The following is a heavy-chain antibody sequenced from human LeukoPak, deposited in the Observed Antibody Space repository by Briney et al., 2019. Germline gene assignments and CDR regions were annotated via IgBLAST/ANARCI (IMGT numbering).Heavy chain of an antibody. CDR3: ARLQRVTMNAFDT. D-gene: IGHD3-22*01. V-gene: IGHV4-4*02. Sequence: SGTLSLTCAVSGGSISVSNCWSWVRQPPGKGLEWIGEIYHSGSTNYNPSLKSRVTISIAKSKNQFSLKLSSVTAADTAVYYCARLQRVTMNAFDTWGQGTMVTVSS. CDR2: IYHSGST. J-gene: IGHJ3*02. CDR1: GGSISVSNC.